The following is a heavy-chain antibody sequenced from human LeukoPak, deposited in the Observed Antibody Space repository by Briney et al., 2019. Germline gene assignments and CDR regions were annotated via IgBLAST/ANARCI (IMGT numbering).Heavy chain of an antibody. CDR3: AKDTLGSSPWGDFDI. CDR2: ISSSGGST. D-gene: IGHD2-2*01. J-gene: IGHJ3*02. Sequence: PGGSLRLSCAVSGFTFSSYAMSWVRQAPGKGLEWVSSISSSGGSTYYADSVKGRFTISRDNSKNTLYLQMNSLRAEDAAVYYCAKDTLGSSPWGDFDIWGQGTMVTVSS. V-gene: IGHV3-23*01. CDR1: GFTFSSYA.